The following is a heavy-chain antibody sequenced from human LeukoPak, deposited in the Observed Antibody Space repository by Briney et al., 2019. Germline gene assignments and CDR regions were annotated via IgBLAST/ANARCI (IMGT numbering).Heavy chain of an antibody. V-gene: IGHV3-48*01. CDR2: ISSSSSTI. CDR1: GFTFSSYS. J-gene: IGHJ4*02. CDR3: ARDDFWSGYYTPDY. D-gene: IGHD3-3*01. Sequence: GGSLRLSCAASGFTFSSYSMNWVRQAPGKGLEWVSYISSSSSTIYYADSVKGRFTISRDNAKNSLYLQMNSLRAEDTAVNYCARDDFWSGYYTPDYWGQGTLVTVSS.